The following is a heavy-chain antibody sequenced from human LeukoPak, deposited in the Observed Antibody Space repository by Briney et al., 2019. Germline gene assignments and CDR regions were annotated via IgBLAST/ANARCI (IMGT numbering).Heavy chain of an antibody. Sequence: PSETLSLTCTVSGGSISSYYWSWIRQPAGKGLEWIGRIYSTGSNNYNPSPKSRVTMSVDTSKNQFSLRLRSVTAADTAVYYCARQIASAGTAGFDFWGQGALVTVSS. CDR3: ARQIASAGTAGFDF. CDR1: GGSISSYY. D-gene: IGHD6-13*01. V-gene: IGHV4-4*07. J-gene: IGHJ4*02. CDR2: IYSTGSN.